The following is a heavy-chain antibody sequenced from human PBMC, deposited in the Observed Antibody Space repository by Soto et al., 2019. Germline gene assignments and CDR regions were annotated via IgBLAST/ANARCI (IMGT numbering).Heavy chain of an antibody. CDR1: GGSISSYY. V-gene: IGHV4-59*01. Sequence: SETLSLTCTVSGGSISSYYWSWIRQPPGKELEWIGYIYYSGSTNYNPSLKSRVTISVDTSKNQFSLKLSSVTAADTAVYYCARVPPLHYYDSSGYVDYWGQGTLVTVSS. CDR3: ARVPPLHYYDSSGYVDY. CDR2: IYYSGST. D-gene: IGHD3-22*01. J-gene: IGHJ4*02.